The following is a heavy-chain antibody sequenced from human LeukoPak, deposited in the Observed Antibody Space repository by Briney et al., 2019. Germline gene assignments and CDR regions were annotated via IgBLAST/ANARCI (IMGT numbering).Heavy chain of an antibody. CDR2: ISYDGSNK. CDR3: ARDLRVSWAYGMDV. V-gene: IGHV3-30*04. Sequence: QPGRSLRLSCAASGFTFSSYAMHWVRQAPGKGLEWVAVISYDGSNKYYADSVKGRFTISRDNSENTLYLQMNSLRAEDTAVYYCARDLRVSWAYGMDVWGKGTTVTVSS. CDR1: GFTFSSYA. J-gene: IGHJ6*04. D-gene: IGHD4-17*01.